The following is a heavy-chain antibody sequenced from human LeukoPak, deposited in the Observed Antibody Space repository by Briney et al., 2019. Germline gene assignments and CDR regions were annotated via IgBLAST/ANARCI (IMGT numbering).Heavy chain of an antibody. Sequence: PGGSLRLSCAASGFTVSGNYMSWVRRAPGKGLEWVSVIYSGGSTYYADSVKGRFTISRDNSKNTLYLQMNSLRAEDTAVYYCARSQSNYYDSSGPPYMDVWGKGTTVTVSS. CDR3: ARSQSNYYDSSGPPYMDV. J-gene: IGHJ6*04. D-gene: IGHD3-22*01. V-gene: IGHV3-53*01. CDR2: IYSGGST. CDR1: GFTVSGNY.